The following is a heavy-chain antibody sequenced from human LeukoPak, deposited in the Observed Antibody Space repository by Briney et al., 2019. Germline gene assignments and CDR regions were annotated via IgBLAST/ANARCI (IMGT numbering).Heavy chain of an antibody. CDR2: IIPIFGTA. Sequence: SVKVSCKASGGTFSSYTISWVRQTPGQGLEWMGGIIPIFGTADYAQKFQGRVTITADESTSTAYMELSSLRSEDTAVYYCASQVGATQYFDYWGQGTLVTVSS. J-gene: IGHJ4*02. CDR3: ASQVGATQYFDY. D-gene: IGHD1-26*01. CDR1: GGTFSSYT. V-gene: IGHV1-69*13.